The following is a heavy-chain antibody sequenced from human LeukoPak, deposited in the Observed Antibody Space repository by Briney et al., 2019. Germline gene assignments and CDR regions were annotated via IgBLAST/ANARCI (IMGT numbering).Heavy chain of an antibody. Sequence: GGSLRLSCEVSGFTFSSYGMHWVRQAPGKGLEWVAIISYDGNNKYYADSVKGRFTISRDNAKNSLYLQMNSLRAEDTAVYYCAKGRMMATIMISFDYWGRGTLVTVSS. CDR1: GFTFSSYG. CDR3: AKGRMMATIMISFDY. CDR2: ISYDGNNK. J-gene: IGHJ4*02. D-gene: IGHD5-24*01. V-gene: IGHV3-30*18.